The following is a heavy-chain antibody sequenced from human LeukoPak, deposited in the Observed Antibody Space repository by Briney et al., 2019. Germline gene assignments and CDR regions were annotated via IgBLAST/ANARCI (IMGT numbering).Heavy chain of an antibody. CDR3: ARRIAAAPMSWFDP. Sequence: SQTLSLTCTVSGGSISSGSYYWSWIRQPAGKGLEWIGRIYTSGSTNYNPSLKSRVTISVDTSKNQFSLKLSSVTAADTAVYYCARRIAAAPMSWFDPWGQGTLVTVS. D-gene: IGHD6-13*01. J-gene: IGHJ5*02. V-gene: IGHV4-61*02. CDR1: GGSISSGSYY. CDR2: IYTSGST.